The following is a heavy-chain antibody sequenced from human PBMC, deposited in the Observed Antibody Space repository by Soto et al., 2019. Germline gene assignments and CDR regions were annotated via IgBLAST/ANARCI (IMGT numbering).Heavy chain of an antibody. J-gene: IGHJ5*02. CDR3: ARHKYYGSGSYSNWFDP. V-gene: IGHV5-51*01. D-gene: IGHD3-10*01. CDR2: IYPGDSDT. Sequence: PGESLKISCKGSGYSFTSYWIGWVRQMPGKGLEWMGIIYPGDSDTRYSPSFQGQVTISADKSISTAYLQWSSLKASDTAIYYCARHKYYGSGSYSNWFDPWGQGTLVTVSS. CDR1: GYSFTSYW.